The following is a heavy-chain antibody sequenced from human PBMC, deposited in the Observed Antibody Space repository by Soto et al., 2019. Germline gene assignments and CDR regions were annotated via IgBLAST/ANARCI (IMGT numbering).Heavy chain of an antibody. CDR2: IYWDDDK. V-gene: IGHV2-5*02. CDR3: AHSPPGDYPTPFDY. J-gene: IGHJ4*02. D-gene: IGHD4-17*01. Sequence: QITLKESGTTLVKPTQTLTLTCTFSGFSLSTSGVGVGCIRQPPGKALEWLALIYWDDDKRYSPSLKSRLTITKDTSKNQVVLTMTNMDPVDTATYYCAHSPPGDYPTPFDYWGQGTLVTVSS. CDR1: GFSLSTSGVG.